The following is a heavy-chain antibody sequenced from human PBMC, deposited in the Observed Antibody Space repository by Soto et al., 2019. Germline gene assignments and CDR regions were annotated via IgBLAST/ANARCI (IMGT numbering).Heavy chain of an antibody. V-gene: IGHV4-30-4*01. CDR1: GGSISSCDYY. CDR3: AREPSLRALTTVNWFDP. J-gene: IGHJ5*02. D-gene: IGHD4-17*01. Sequence: SETLSLTCTVSGGSISSCDYYWSWIRQPQGKGLEWIGYIYYSGSTYYNPSLKSRVTISVDTSKNQFSLKLSSVTAADTAVYYCAREPSLRALTTVNWFDPWGQGTLVTVSS. CDR2: IYYSGST.